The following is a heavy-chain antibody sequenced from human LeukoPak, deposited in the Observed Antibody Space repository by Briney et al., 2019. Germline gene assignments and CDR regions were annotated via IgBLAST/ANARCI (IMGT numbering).Heavy chain of an antibody. CDR2: ISGSGAST. D-gene: IGHD2-15*01. V-gene: IGHV3-23*01. J-gene: IGHJ3*02. CDR1: GFSFSSYW. CDR3: AKDFVGSIPDAFDI. Sequence: GGSLRLSCAASGFSFSSYWMTWVRQAPGKGLEWVSGISGSGASTYYAGSVQGRFSISRGNSENTLYLQMNSLRAEDTALYYCAKDFVGSIPDAFDIWGQGTMVTVSS.